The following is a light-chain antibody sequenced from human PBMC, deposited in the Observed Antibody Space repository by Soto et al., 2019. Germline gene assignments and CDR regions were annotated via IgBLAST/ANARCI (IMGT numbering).Light chain of an antibody. CDR1: QSISSW. V-gene: IGKV1-5*01. CDR2: EAS. CDR3: QPYTHLPLT. J-gene: IGKJ4*01. Sequence: DIQMTQSPSTLSASVGDRVTITCRASQSISSWLAWYQQKPGKAPKLLIHEASRLESGVPSRFSGSESGTELTLTIRDLHAEDFATYYCQPYTHLPLTFGGGTKVEIK.